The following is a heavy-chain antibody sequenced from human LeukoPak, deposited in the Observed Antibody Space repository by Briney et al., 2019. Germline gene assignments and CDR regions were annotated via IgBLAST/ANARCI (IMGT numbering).Heavy chain of an antibody. CDR2: ISGSGGST. Sequence: GGSLRLSCAASGFTFSSYAMSWVRQAPGKGLEWVSAISGSGGSTYYADSVKGRFTISRDNSKNTLYLQMNSLRAEDTGVYYCAREVAARRLGSWFDPWGQGTLVTVSS. CDR3: AREVAARRLGSWFDP. V-gene: IGHV3-23*01. J-gene: IGHJ5*02. CDR1: GFTFSSYA. D-gene: IGHD6-6*01.